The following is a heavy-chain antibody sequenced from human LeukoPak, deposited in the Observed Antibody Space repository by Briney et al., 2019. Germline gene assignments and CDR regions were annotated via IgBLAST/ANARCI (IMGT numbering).Heavy chain of an antibody. J-gene: IGHJ6*02. CDR3: AKAPRAAAGTYNGMDV. D-gene: IGHD6-13*01. Sequence: GGSLRLSCAASGFTFSSYAMSWVRQAPGKGLEWVSAISGSGGSTYYADSVKGRFTISRDNSQDTLYLQMNGLRAEDTAVHYCAKAPRAAAGTYNGMDVWGQGTTVTVSS. CDR1: GFTFSSYA. CDR2: ISGSGGST. V-gene: IGHV3-23*01.